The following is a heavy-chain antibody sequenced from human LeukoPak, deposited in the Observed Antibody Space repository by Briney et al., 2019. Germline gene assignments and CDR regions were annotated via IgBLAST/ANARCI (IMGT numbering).Heavy chain of an antibody. CDR1: GFTFSSYW. D-gene: IGHD6-13*01. CDR3: ASSRCHAFDG. Sequence: GGSLRLSCAASGFTFSSYWMSWVRQAPGKGLEWVAHIKQDGSEKYYVDSVKGRFTVSSDNDENSMYLQMNSLSAEDTAVYYCASSRCHAFDGWGQGILVTVSS. V-gene: IGHV3-7*02. CDR2: IKQDGSEK. J-gene: IGHJ4*02.